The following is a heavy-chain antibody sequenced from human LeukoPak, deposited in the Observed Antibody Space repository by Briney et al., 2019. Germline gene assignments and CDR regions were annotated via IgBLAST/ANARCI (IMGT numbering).Heavy chain of an antibody. V-gene: IGHV3-9*03. CDR3: AKADYYGSGSWGAYFDY. CDR1: GFTFDDYA. Sequence: PGGSLRLXCAASGFTFDDYAIHWVRQAPGKGLEWVSGISWNSGSIGYADSEKGRFTISRDNAKNSLYLQMNSLRAEDMALYYCAKADYYGSGSWGAYFDYWGQRTLVTVSS. CDR2: ISWNSGSI. J-gene: IGHJ4*02. D-gene: IGHD3-10*01.